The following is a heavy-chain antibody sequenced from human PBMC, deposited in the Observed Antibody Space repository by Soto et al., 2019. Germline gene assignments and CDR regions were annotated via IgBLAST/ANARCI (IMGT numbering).Heavy chain of an antibody. CDR2: RNXXSXNX. V-gene: IGHV1-8*01. J-gene: IGHJ4*02. CDR1: GYTFTSYD. D-gene: IGHD5-18*01. CDR3: ARGGYSYSYPLDY. Sequence: GASVKVSCKASGYTFTSYDINWVRQATGQGLEWXGXRNXXSXNXGXEXXXXGRVTMTRNTSISTAYMELSSLRSDDTAVYYCARGGYSYSYPLDYWGQGTLVTVSS.